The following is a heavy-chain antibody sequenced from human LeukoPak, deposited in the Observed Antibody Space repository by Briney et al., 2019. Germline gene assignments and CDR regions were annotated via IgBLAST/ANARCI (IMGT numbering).Heavy chain of an antibody. J-gene: IGHJ4*02. D-gene: IGHD3-9*01. CDR3: ARAYYDILTGYYTFDY. CDR1: GYTFTSYG. CDR2: ISAYNGNT. V-gene: IGHV1-18*03. Sequence: ASVKVSCKASGYTFTSYGISWVRQAPGQGLEWMGWISAYNGNTNYAQKLQGRVTMTTDTSTSTAYMELRSLRSEDMAVYYCARAYYDILTGYYTFDYWGQGTLVTVSS.